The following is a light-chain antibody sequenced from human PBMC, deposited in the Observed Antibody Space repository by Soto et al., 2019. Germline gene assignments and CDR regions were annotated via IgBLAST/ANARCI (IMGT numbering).Light chain of an antibody. Sequence: DIQMTQSPSTLSASVGDRVTITCRASQSISSWLAWYQQKPGKAPKVLIYDASSLESGVPSRFSVSGSGTEFSLAISGLQPDDFATDYGQHYNSYFSWTFGQGTKVEIK. CDR3: QHYNSYFSWT. CDR1: QSISSW. CDR2: DAS. J-gene: IGKJ1*01. V-gene: IGKV1-5*01.